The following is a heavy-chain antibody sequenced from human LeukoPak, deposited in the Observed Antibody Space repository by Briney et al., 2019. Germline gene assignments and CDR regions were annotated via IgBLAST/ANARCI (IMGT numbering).Heavy chain of an antibody. J-gene: IGHJ4*02. Sequence: AGGSLRLSCAASGFSFSDAWMSWVRQVPGKGLEWVGRIESKTDGGTTDYAAPVKGRFTISRDDSTNTLYLQMNSLKSEDTAVYYCTTYGSGRKFDYWGQGILVTVSS. D-gene: IGHD3-10*01. V-gene: IGHV3-15*04. CDR1: GFSFSDAW. CDR3: TTYGSGRKFDY. CDR2: IESKTDGGTT.